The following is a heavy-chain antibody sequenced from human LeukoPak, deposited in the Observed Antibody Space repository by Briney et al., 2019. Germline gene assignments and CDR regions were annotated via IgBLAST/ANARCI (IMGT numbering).Heavy chain of an antibody. CDR1: GFTFSSYE. CDR2: ITSSGSTI. CDR3: VREGPPQSSLYYFDY. V-gene: IGHV3-48*03. Sequence: GGSLRLSCAASGFTFSSYEMNWVRQAPGKGLEWVSYITSSGSTIYCADSVKGRFTISRDNAKNSLYLQMNSLTAEDTAVYYCVREGPPQSSLYYFDYWGQGTLVTVSS. J-gene: IGHJ4*02. D-gene: IGHD4-11*01.